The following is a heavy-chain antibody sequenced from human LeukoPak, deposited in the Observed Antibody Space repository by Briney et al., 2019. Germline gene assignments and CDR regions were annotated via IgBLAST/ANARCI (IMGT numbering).Heavy chain of an antibody. Sequence: ASVKVSCKASGYTFTSYSISWMRQAPGQGLEWMGWISAYNGNTNYAQKLQGRVTMTTDTSTSTAYMEVRSLRSDDTAVYYCARDTQNYDYVWGSYRHVWAFDYWGQGTLVTVSS. D-gene: IGHD3-16*02. J-gene: IGHJ4*02. CDR1: GYTFTSYS. CDR2: ISAYNGNT. V-gene: IGHV1-18*01. CDR3: ARDTQNYDYVWGSYRHVWAFDY.